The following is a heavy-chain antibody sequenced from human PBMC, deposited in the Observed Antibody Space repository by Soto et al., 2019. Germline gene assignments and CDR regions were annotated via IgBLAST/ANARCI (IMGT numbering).Heavy chain of an antibody. D-gene: IGHD6-13*01. CDR3: ARGRIGADAFDI. CDR2: IWYDGSNK. V-gene: IGHV3-33*01. J-gene: IGHJ3*02. Sequence: QVQLVESGGGVVQPGRSLRLCCAASGFTFSSYGMHWLRQAPGKGLEWVAVIWYDGSNKYYADSVKGRFTISRDNSKNTLYLQMNSLRAEDTAVYYCARGRIGADAFDIWGQGTMVTVSS. CDR1: GFTFSSYG.